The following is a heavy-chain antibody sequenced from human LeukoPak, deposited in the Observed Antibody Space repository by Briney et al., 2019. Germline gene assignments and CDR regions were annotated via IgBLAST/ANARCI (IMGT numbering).Heavy chain of an antibody. J-gene: IGHJ4*02. CDR3: ARVESSGWYTGVGYYFDY. CDR1: GFTFSSYA. D-gene: IGHD6-19*01. CDR2: ISGSGGRT. Sequence: GGSLRLSCAASGFTFSSYAMSWVRQAPGKGLEWVSSISGSGGRTYYGDSVKGRFTISRDNSKNMFYLQMNSLRAEDTAVYYCARVESSGWYTGVGYYFDYWGQGTLVTVSS. V-gene: IGHV3-23*01.